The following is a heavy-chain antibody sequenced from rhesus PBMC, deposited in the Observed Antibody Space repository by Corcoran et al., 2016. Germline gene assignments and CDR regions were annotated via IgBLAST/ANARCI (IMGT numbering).Heavy chain of an antibody. J-gene: IGHJ4*01. V-gene: IGHV4S10*01. CDR1: GGSISDSYR. Sequence: QVQLQESGPGVVKSSETLSLTCSVSGGSISDSYRWSWIRQPPGKGLEGNGYLYGSSTSTNYTPSLKSRVTISKDTSKNQFSLKLSSVTAADTAVFYCARDGDSSWSVFDYWGQGVLVTVSS. CDR3: ARDGDSSWSVFDY. D-gene: IGHD6-13*01. CDR2: LYGSSTST.